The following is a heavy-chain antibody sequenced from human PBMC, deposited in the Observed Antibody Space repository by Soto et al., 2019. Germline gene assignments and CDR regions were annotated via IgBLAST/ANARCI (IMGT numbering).Heavy chain of an antibody. D-gene: IGHD1-7*01. J-gene: IGHJ5*02. Sequence: GGSLRLSCAASGFTFSDYYMSWIRQAPGKGLEWVSYISSSSSYTNYADSVKGRFTISRDNAKNSLYLQMNSLRAEDTAVYYCARDLLDWNYGQFGKPFDPWGQGTLVTVSS. CDR3: ARDLLDWNYGQFGKPFDP. CDR1: GFTFSDYY. CDR2: ISSSSSYT. V-gene: IGHV3-11*06.